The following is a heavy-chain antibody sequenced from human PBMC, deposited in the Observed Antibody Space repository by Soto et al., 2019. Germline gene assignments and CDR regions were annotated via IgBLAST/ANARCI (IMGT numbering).Heavy chain of an antibody. V-gene: IGHV2-5*02. CDR1: GFSLSTSGVG. CDR3: ALRRGSGWFGP. D-gene: IGHD3-10*01. J-gene: IGHJ5*02. Sequence: QITLKESGPTLVKPTQTLTLTCTFSGFSLSTSGVGVGWIRQTPGKALEWLAMIYWDDDKRYSPSLNNRLSITKDTSKNQVVHTMTNMDPVDTATYYCALRRGSGWFGPWGPGSLVIVSS. CDR2: IYWDDDK.